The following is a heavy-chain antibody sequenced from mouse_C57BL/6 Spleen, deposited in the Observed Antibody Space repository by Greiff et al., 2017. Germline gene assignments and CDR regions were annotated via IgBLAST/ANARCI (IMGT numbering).Heavy chain of an antibody. D-gene: IGHD4-1*02. CDR3: TGSNWGFAY. Sequence: EVKLMESGGGLVQPGGSMKLSCVASGFTFSNYWMNWVRQSPEKGLEWVAQIRLKSDNYATHYAESVKGRFTISRDDSKSSVYLQMNNLSAEDTGIYYCTGSNWGFAYWGQGTLVTVSA. CDR2: IRLKSDNYAT. V-gene: IGHV6-3*01. J-gene: IGHJ3*01. CDR1: GFTFSNYW.